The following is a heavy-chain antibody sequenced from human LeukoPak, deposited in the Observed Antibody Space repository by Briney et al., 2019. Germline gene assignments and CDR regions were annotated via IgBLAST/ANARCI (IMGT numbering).Heavy chain of an antibody. CDR1: GGSISSGGSY. CDR2: IYNSGTT. V-gene: IGHV4-61*02. J-gene: IGHJ4*02. Sequence: SETLSLTCTVSGGSISSGGSYWSWVRQPPGKGLEWIGRIYNSGTTNYSPSLKSRLTISVDTSKNQISLKLNAVTAADTAVYYCASDLGYWGQGTLVTVSS. CDR3: ASDLGY.